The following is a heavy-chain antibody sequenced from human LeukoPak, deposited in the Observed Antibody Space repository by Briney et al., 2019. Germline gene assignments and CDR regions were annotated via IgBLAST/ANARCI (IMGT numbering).Heavy chain of an antibody. CDR3: ARGRIAVAGTKNYFDY. V-gene: IGHV4-59*01. CDR1: GGSFSGYY. CDR2: IYYSGST. Sequence: PSETLSLTCAVYGGSFSGYYWSWIRQPPGKGLEWIGDIYYSGSTNYNPSLKSRVTISVDTSKNQFSLKLSSVTAADTAVYYCARGRIAVAGTKNYFDYWGQGTLVTASS. J-gene: IGHJ4*02. D-gene: IGHD6-19*01.